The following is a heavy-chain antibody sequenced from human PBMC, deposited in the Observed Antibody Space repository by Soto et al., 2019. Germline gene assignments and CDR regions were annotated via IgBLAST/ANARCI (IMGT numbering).Heavy chain of an antibody. D-gene: IGHD1-1*01. CDR3: VNWNDEDVD. J-gene: IGHJ4*01. Sequence: ESGGDLVQPGGSLRLSCVASGFSFTKYAMTWVRQAPGKGLEWVATISGSAISTEYADSVKGRFTISRDNSKNTLFLQMQSLRAEDTATYYCVNWNDEDVDWGQGTLVAVSS. CDR2: ISGSAIST. V-gene: IGHV3-23*01. CDR1: GFSFTKYA.